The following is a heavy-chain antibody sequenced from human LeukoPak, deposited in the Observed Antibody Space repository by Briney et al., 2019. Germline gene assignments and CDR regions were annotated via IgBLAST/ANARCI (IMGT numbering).Heavy chain of an antibody. V-gene: IGHV4-39*01. Sequence: PSETLSLTCTVSGGSISSSSYYWGWIRQPPGKGLEWIGSIYYSGSTYYNPSLKSRVTISVAKNQFSLKLSSVTAADTAVYYCARQEVVAHYVLDYWGQGTLVTVSS. CDR1: GGSISSSSYY. CDR2: IYYSGST. CDR3: ARQEVVAHYVLDY. D-gene: IGHD2-2*01. J-gene: IGHJ4*02.